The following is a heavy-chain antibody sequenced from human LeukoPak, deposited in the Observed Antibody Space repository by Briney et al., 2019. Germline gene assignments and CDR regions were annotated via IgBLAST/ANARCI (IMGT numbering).Heavy chain of an antibody. J-gene: IGHJ6*04. CDR1: GFTFSSYA. Sequence: GGSLRLSCAASGFTFSSYAMSWVRQAPGKGLEWVSAISGSGGSTYYADSVKGRFTISRDNSKNTLYLQMNSLRAEDTAVYYFAELGITMIGGGWGKGTTVTISS. D-gene: IGHD3-10*02. CDR3: AELGITMIGGG. CDR2: ISGSGGST. V-gene: IGHV3-23*01.